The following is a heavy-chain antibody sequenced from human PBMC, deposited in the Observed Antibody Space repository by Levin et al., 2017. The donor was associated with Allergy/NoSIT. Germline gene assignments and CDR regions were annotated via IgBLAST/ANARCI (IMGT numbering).Heavy chain of an antibody. J-gene: IGHJ6*02. V-gene: IGHV3-74*01. CDR2: INGDGSTT. Sequence: GGSLRLSCVASGFTFSTYWMHWVRQVPGKGLVWVSRINGDGSTTNYADSVKGRFTISRDNAKETLYLQMNSLRGDDTAVYYCARELTARNYNVVTRHSIFYDYGLDVWGQGTTVLVSS. CDR3: ARELTARNYNVVTRHSIFYDYGLDV. CDR1: GFTFSTYW. D-gene: IGHD1-7*01.